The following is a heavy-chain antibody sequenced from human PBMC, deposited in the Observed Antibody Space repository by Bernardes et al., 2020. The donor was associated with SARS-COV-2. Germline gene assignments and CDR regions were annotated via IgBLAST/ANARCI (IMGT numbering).Heavy chain of an antibody. J-gene: IGHJ3*02. V-gene: IGHV4-59*08. Sequence: SETLSLTRFVSGSSISTYYWGWIRQAPGKGLEWIGNILYSGNTNYNPSLSSRITMLVDTSKNQFSLKLQSVTATDTAVYYCVGRWENAFDIWGLGKKVTVSS. CDR3: VGRWENAFDI. D-gene: IGHD1-26*01. CDR1: GSSISTYY. CDR2: ILYSGNT.